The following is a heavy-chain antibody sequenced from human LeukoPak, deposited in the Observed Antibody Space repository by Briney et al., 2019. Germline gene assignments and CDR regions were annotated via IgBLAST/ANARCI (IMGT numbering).Heavy chain of an antibody. CDR3: AKAPPPDTAMGHPYCLDY. V-gene: IGHV1-46*01. D-gene: IGHD5-18*01. CDR2: INPSGGST. Sequence: GASVKVSCKASGYTFTSYYMHWVRQAPGQGLEWMGIINPSGGSTSYAQKFQGRVTMTRDTSTSTVYMELSSLRAEDTAVYYCAKAPPPDTAMGHPYCLDYWGQGTLVTVSS. CDR1: GYTFTSYY. J-gene: IGHJ4*02.